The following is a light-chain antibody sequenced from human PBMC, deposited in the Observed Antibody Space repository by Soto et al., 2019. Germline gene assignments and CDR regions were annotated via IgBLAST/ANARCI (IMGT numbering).Light chain of an antibody. CDR1: SSDVGSYNL. V-gene: IGLV2-23*01. J-gene: IGLJ2*01. Sequence: QPVLPQPASVSGSPGQSITISFTGTSSDVGSYNLVSWYQQHPGKAPKLMIYEGSKRPSGVSNRFSGFKSGNTASLTISGLQAEDEADYFCRSYAGSSPVFGGGTKLTVL. CDR3: RSYAGSSPV. CDR2: EGS.